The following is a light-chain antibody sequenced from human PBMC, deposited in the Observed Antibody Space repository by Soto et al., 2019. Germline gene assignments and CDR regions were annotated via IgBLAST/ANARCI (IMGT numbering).Light chain of an antibody. Sequence: ETVLTQSPATVSLSPGDRATLPCRASQSVSSNKLAWYQQKPGQAPRLLIYGASSRATGIPDRFTGSGSGTDFTLTISRLEPEDFAVYYCQQFSSYPLTFGGGTKVDI. J-gene: IGKJ4*01. CDR2: GAS. CDR1: QSVSSNK. V-gene: IGKV3-20*01. CDR3: QQFSSYPLT.